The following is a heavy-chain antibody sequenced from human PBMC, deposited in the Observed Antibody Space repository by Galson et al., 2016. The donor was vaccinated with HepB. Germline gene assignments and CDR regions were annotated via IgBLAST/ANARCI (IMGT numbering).Heavy chain of an antibody. J-gene: IGHJ3*02. CDR3: ARHNWHVFDI. CDR1: GFTFTNYW. Sequence: SLRLSCAASGFTFTNYWVTWVRQAPGKGLEWVANIIQDGSEKSYVDSVKGRFTVSRDNAKNLGYLQMNSLRAEDTAVYYCARHNWHVFDIWGQGTMVTVSS. CDR2: IIQDGSEK. D-gene: IGHD5-24*01. V-gene: IGHV3-7*01.